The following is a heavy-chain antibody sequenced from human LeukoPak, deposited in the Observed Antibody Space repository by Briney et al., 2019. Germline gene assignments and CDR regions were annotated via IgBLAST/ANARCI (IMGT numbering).Heavy chain of an antibody. Sequence: GGSLRLSCAASGFTFSSYAMSWVRQAPGKGLEWVSAISGSGGSTYYADSVKGRFTISRDNAKDSVYPQMNSLRADDTAVYYCARVRGAGLQYYYMDVWGKGTTVTVSS. D-gene: IGHD1-26*01. CDR1: GFTFSSYA. CDR3: ARVRGAGLQYYYMDV. V-gene: IGHV3-23*01. J-gene: IGHJ6*03. CDR2: ISGSGGST.